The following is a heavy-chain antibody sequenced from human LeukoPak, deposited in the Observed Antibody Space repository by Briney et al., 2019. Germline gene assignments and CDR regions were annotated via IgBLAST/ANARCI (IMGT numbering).Heavy chain of an antibody. J-gene: IGHJ3*02. V-gene: IGHV3-30*18. Sequence: GGSLRLSCAASGFTFSNYAMNWVRQAPGKGLEWVAVISYDGSNKYYADSVRGRFTISRDNSKNTLYLQMNSLRAEDTAVYYCAKVYHYGGNYDAFDIWGQGTMVTVSS. CDR3: AKVYHYGGNYDAFDI. CDR2: ISYDGSNK. CDR1: GFTFSNYA. D-gene: IGHD4-23*01.